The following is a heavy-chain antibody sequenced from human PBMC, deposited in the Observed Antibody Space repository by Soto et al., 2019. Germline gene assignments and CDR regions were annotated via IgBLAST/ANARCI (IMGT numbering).Heavy chain of an antibody. CDR2: LYTDDTT. V-gene: IGHV3-53*01. CDR3: ARERDVFYDFDY. D-gene: IGHD3-10*02. Sequence: PVGSLRLPCAASGFIVSSKYMSWVRQAPGKGLEWVSILYTDDTTYYADSVKGRFTISRDNSKNTLYLQMNSLRAEDTAVYYCARERDVFYDFDYWGQGTLVTVSS. CDR1: GFIVSSKY. J-gene: IGHJ4*02.